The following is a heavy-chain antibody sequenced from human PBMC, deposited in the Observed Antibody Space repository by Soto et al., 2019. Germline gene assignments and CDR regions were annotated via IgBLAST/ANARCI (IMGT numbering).Heavy chain of an antibody. CDR3: ARDLGVGAASDY. CDR2: INAGNGNT. Sequence: QVQLVQSGAEVKKPGASVKVSCKASGYTFTSYAMHWVRQAPGQRLEWMGWINAGNGNTKYSQKFQGRVPITRDPSASTAYMELSSLRSEDTAVYYCARDLGVGAASDYWGQGTLVTASS. V-gene: IGHV1-3*01. CDR1: GYTFTSYA. D-gene: IGHD1-26*01. J-gene: IGHJ4*02.